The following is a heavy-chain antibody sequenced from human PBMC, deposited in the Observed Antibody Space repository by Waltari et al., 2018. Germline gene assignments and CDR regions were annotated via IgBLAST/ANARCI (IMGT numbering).Heavy chain of an antibody. CDR1: GGSISSYY. J-gene: IGHJ5*02. CDR3: AREGYYDSSGYFLFDP. CDR2: IYTSGST. D-gene: IGHD3-22*01. Sequence: QVQLQESGPGLVKPSETLSLTCTVSGGSISSYYWSWIRQPAGKGLEWIGRIYTSGSTNYNPSLKSRVTMSVDTSKNQFSLKLSSVTAADTAVYYCAREGYYDSSGYFLFDPWGQGTLVTVSS. V-gene: IGHV4-4*07.